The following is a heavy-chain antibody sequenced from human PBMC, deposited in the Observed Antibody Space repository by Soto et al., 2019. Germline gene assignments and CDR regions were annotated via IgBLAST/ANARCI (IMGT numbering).Heavy chain of an antibody. V-gene: IGHV1-2*02. D-gene: IGHD6-6*01. CDR2: INPNTGGT. Sequence: ASVKVSCKASGYTFTGYYMHWVRQAPGQGLEWMGWINPNTGGTNYAQKFQGRVTMTRDTSISTAYMELSRLRSDDTAVYYCARGEYSSSSGMGYWGQGTLVTVSS. CDR1: GYTFTGYY. J-gene: IGHJ4*02. CDR3: ARGEYSSSSGMGY.